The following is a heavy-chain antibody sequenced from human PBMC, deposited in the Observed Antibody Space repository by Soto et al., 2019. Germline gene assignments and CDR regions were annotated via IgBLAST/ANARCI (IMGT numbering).Heavy chain of an antibody. J-gene: IGHJ4*02. CDR1: GGTFSSYA. CDR3: ALRGDTYSNYPYYFDY. Sequence: QVQLVQSGAEVKKPGSSVKVSCKASGGTFSSYAISWVRQAPGQGLERMGGIIPIFGTANYAQKFQGRVTITADESTSPAYMELSSLRSEDTAVYYCALRGDTYSNYPYYFDYWGQGTLVTVSS. V-gene: IGHV1-69*01. CDR2: IIPIFGTA. D-gene: IGHD4-4*01.